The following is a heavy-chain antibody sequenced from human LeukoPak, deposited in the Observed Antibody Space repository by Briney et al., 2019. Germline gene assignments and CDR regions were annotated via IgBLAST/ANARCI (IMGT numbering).Heavy chain of an antibody. V-gene: IGHV3-23*01. CDR1: GFTFSSYS. D-gene: IGHD6-19*01. Sequence: GGSLGLSCAASGFTFSSYSMNWVRQAPGKGLEWVSAISGSGGSTYYADSVKGRFTISRDNSKNTLYLQMNSLRAEDTAVYYCAKSLGRWSSGWYDAFDIWGQGTMVTVSS. J-gene: IGHJ3*02. CDR3: AKSLGRWSSGWYDAFDI. CDR2: ISGSGGST.